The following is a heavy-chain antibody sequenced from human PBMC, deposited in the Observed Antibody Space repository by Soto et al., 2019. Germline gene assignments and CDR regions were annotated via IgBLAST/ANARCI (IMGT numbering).Heavy chain of an antibody. CDR1: GYTITSYG. Sequence: ASVKVSCKASGYTITSYGISWVRQAPGQGLEWMGWISAYNGNTNYAQKLQGRVTMTTDTSTSTAYMELRSLRSDDTAVYYCARRSSSSSSYYYYGMDVWGQGTTVTVSS. D-gene: IGHD6-6*01. CDR3: ARRSSSSSSYYYYGMDV. J-gene: IGHJ6*02. V-gene: IGHV1-18*01. CDR2: ISAYNGNT.